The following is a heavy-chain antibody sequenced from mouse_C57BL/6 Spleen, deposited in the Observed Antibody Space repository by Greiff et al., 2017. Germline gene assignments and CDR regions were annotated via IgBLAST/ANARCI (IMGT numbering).Heavy chain of an antibody. J-gene: IGHJ1*03. CDR1: GYTFTSYW. Sequence: QVQLQQPGAELVMPGASVKLSCKASGYTFTSYWMHWVKQRPGQGLEWIGEIDPSDSYTNYNQKFKGKSTLTVDKSSSTAYMQLSSLTSEDAAVYDCARSLYGSRDLEGWGTGTTVTV. CDR2: IDPSDSYT. V-gene: IGHV1-69*01. CDR3: ARSLYGSRDLEG. D-gene: IGHD1-1*01.